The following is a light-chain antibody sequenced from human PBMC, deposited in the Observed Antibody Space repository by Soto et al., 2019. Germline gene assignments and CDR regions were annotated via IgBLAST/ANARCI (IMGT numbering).Light chain of an antibody. V-gene: IGLV2-14*03. J-gene: IGLJ1*01. CDR3: SSYTTRSTRV. Sequence: QSALTPPASVSGSPVQSLPISCTETSSEDGANDFVSRNQQHPDKATKLMIYEVRYRPSGVSNRFSGSKSVNTATLTISGLQAEDEADYYCSSYTTRSTRVFGTGTRSPS. CDR1: SSEDGANDF. CDR2: EVR.